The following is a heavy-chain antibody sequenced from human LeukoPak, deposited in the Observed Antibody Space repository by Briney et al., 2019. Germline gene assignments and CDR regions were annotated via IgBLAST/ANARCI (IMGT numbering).Heavy chain of an antibody. V-gene: IGHV3-21*01. CDR1: GFTFSSYG. J-gene: IGHJ4*02. D-gene: IGHD5-18*01. CDR3: VKVDT. Sequence: GGSLRLSCAASGFTFSSYGMHWVRQAPGKGLEWVSSISSSSSYIYYADSVKGRFTISRDNSKNTLYLQMDSLSAEDTAVYYCVKVDTWGQGILVTVSS. CDR2: ISSSSSYI.